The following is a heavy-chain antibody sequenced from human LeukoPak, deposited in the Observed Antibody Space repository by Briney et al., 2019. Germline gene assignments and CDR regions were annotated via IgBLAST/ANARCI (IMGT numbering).Heavy chain of an antibody. V-gene: IGHV3-23*01. D-gene: IGHD2-21*01. J-gene: IGHJ5*01. CDR1: GFTFSNYA. CDR2: LSDNGGSP. CDR3: AKDPETYSSRWFDS. Sequence: PGGSLRLSCAASGFTFSNYAMSWVRQAPGKGLEWVPSLSDNGGSPYYADSVKGRFTISRDNSKNTLYLHMNSLRVEDTAVYYCAKDPETYSSRWFDSWGQGTLVTVSS.